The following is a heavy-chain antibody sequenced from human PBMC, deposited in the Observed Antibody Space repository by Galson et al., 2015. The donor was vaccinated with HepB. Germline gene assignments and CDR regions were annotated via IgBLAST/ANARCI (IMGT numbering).Heavy chain of an antibody. D-gene: IGHD4-17*01. CDR1: GFTFSGSA. CDR2: IRSKANSYAT. V-gene: IGHV3-73*01. J-gene: IGHJ6*02. CDR3: TRQVDDHDYGVRSHYYYYGMDV. Sequence: SLRLSCAASGFTFSGSAMHWVRQASGKGLEWVGRIRSKANSYATAYAASVKGRFTISRDDSKNTAYLQMNSLKTEDTAVYYCTRQVDDHDYGVRSHYYYYGMDVWGQGTTVTVSS.